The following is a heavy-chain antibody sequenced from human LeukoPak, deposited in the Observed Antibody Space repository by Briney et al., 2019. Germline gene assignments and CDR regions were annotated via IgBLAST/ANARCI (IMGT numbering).Heavy chain of an antibody. CDR1: GFTFSDYY. D-gene: IGHD3-3*01. CDR2: ISSSGSTI. Sequence: PGGSLRLSCAASGFTFSDYYMSWIRQAPGKGLEWVSYISSSGSTIYYADSVKGRFTISRDNSKNTLYLQMNSLRAEDTAVYYCAAEKNSAYYDFWSGYYTDNYYYGMDVWGQGTTVTVSS. V-gene: IGHV3-11*01. J-gene: IGHJ6*02. CDR3: AAEKNSAYYDFWSGYYTDNYYYGMDV.